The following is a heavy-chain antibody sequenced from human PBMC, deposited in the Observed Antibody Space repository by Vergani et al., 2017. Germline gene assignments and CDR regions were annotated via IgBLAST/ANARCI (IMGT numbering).Heavy chain of an antibody. CDR1: GYSFTSYW. CDR3: ARQSDFWSGYSRYYYYYGMDV. Sequence: EVQLVQSGAAVKKPGESLKISCKGSGYSFTSYWIGWVRQMPGKGLEWMGIIYPGDSDTRYSPSFQGQVTISADKSISTAYLQWSSLKASDTAMYYCARQSDFWSGYSRYYYYYGMDVWGQGTTVTVSS. D-gene: IGHD3-3*01. V-gene: IGHV5-51*01. J-gene: IGHJ6*02. CDR2: IYPGDSDT.